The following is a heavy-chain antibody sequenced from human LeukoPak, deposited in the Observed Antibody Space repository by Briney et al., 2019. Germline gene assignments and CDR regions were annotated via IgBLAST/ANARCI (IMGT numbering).Heavy chain of an antibody. V-gene: IGHV4-4*07. CDR3: ARVGSSGWYSDY. CDR2: IYDGGST. D-gene: IGHD6-19*01. Sequence: SETLSLTCTVSGGSVNSYYLSWIRQPAGKTLEWIGRIYDGGSTNYNPSLKSRVTISVDTSKNQFSLKLSSVTATDTAVYCCARVGSSGWYSDYWGQGTLVTVSS. CDR1: GGSVNSYY. J-gene: IGHJ4*02.